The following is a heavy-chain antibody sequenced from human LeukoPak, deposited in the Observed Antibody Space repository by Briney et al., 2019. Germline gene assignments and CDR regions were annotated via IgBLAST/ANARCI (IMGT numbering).Heavy chain of an antibody. D-gene: IGHD1-26*01. CDR3: ARDLVGATWN. CDR2: INPNSGGT. V-gene: IGHV1-2*02. Sequence: ASVKVSCKASGYTFTSYGISWVRQAPGQGLEWMGWINPNSGGTNYAQKFQGRVTMTRDTSISTAYMELSRLRSDDTAVYYCARDLVGATWNWGQGTLVTVSS. J-gene: IGHJ4*02. CDR1: GYTFTSYG.